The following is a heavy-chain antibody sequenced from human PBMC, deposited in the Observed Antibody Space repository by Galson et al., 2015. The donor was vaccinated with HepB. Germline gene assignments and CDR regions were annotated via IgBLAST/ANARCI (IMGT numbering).Heavy chain of an antibody. D-gene: IGHD3-22*01. CDR1: GYTFTSYG. CDR2: ISAYNGNT. V-gene: IGHV1-18*04. CDR3: ARDLVRGDYYYDSSGYYYDY. J-gene: IGHJ4*02. Sequence: SVKVSCKASGYTFTSYGISWVRQAPGQGLEWMGWISAYNGNTNYAQKLQGRVTMTTDTSTSTAYMELRSLRSDDTAVYYCARDLVRGDYYYDSSGYYYDYWGQGTLVTVSS.